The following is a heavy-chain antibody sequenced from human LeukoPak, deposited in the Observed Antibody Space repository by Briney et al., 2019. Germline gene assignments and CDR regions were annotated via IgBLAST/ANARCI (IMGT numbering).Heavy chain of an antibody. J-gene: IGHJ6*02. CDR2: IVVGSGNT. CDR1: GFTFTSSA. CDR3: AADRPGICMVRGVTVNMDV. D-gene: IGHD3-10*01. Sequence: SVKVSCKASGFTFTSSAMQWVRQARGQSLEWIGWIVVGSGNTNYAQKFQERVTITRDMSTSTAYMELSSLRSEDTAVYYCAADRPGICMVRGVTVNMDVWGQGTTVTVSS. V-gene: IGHV1-58*02.